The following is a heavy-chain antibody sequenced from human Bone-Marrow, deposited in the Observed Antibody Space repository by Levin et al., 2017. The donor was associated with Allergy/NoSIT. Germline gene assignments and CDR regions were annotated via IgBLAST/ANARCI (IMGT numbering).Heavy chain of an antibody. D-gene: IGHD3-16*01. CDR2: ISSSGSTI. CDR1: GFTFSDYY. V-gene: IGHV3-11*01. CDR3: ARDFGETNLGY. J-gene: IGHJ4*02. Sequence: GESLKISCAASGFTFSDYYMSWIRQAPGKGLEWVSYISSSGSTIYYADSVKGRFTISRDNAKNSLYLQMNSLRAEDTAVYYCARDFGETNLGYWGQGTLVTVSS.